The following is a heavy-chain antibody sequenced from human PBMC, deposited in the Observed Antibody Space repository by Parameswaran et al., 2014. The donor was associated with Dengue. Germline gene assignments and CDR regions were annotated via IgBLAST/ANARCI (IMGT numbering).Heavy chain of an antibody. J-gene: IGHJ4*02. CDR2: IFWDDDK. D-gene: IGHD3-22*01. CDR3: AHIPYDNDNHYLAFDS. V-gene: IGHV2-5*02. Sequence: WIRQPPGKALEWLALIFWDDDKRYSPSLKSSLTITKDTSKNQVVLTMTNMDPVDTATYYCAHIPYDNDNHYLAFDSWGQGTLVTVSS.